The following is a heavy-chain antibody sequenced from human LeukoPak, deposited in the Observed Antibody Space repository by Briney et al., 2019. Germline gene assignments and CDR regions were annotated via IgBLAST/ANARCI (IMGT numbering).Heavy chain of an antibody. Sequence: GGSLRLSCAASGFTFSSYGMHWVRQAPGKGLEWVAVISYDGSNKYYADSVKGRFTISRDNSKNTLYLQMNSLRAEDTAVYYCARHSRYSGSSGDYWGQGTLVTVSS. V-gene: IGHV3-30*03. D-gene: IGHD1-26*01. CDR2: ISYDGSNK. CDR1: GFTFSSYG. J-gene: IGHJ4*02. CDR3: ARHSRYSGSSGDY.